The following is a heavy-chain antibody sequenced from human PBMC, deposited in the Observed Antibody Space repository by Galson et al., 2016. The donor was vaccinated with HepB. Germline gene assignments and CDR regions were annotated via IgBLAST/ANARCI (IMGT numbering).Heavy chain of an antibody. CDR2: IYNDGST. D-gene: IGHD2/OR15-2a*01. V-gene: IGHV3-53*01. CDR1: GFSVSKFY. Sequence: SLRLSCAASGFSVSKFYLIWVRQASGEGLEWISTIYNDGSTHYADSVKGRFIISKDMSKNTLSLQMNSLRADDTAVYYCARDRGYFGSAFDYWGQGTLVTVSS. CDR3: ARDRGYFGSAFDY. J-gene: IGHJ4*02.